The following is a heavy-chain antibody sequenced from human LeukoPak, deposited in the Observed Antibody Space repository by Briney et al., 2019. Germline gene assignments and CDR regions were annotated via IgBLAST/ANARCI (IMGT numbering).Heavy chain of an antibody. CDR1: GGSFSGYY. J-gene: IGHJ6*03. V-gene: IGHV4-34*01. CDR3: ARLIRQLVPYYYYYMDA. Sequence: PSETLSLTCAVYGGSFSGYYWSWIRQPPGKGLEWIGEINHSGSTNYNPSLKSRVTISVDTSKNQFSLKLSSVTAADTAVYYCARLIRQLVPYYYYYMDAWGKGTTVTVSS. D-gene: IGHD6-6*01. CDR2: INHSGST.